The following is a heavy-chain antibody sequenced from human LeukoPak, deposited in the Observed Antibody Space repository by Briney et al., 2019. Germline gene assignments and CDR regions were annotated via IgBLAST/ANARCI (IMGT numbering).Heavy chain of an antibody. CDR3: VKGFPHYYDSSGFGAFDV. Sequence: GGSLRLSCAASGFTFSSYAMSWVRQAPGKGLEYVSAISSNGGSTYYADSVKGRFTISRDNSKNTLYLQMSSLRADDTAVYYCVKGFPHYYDSSGFGAFDVWGQGTIVTVSS. CDR2: ISSNGGST. J-gene: IGHJ3*01. CDR1: GFTFSSYA. D-gene: IGHD3-22*01. V-gene: IGHV3-64D*06.